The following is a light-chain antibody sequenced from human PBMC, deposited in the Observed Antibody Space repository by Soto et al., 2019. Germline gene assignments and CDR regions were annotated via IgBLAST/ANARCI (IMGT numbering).Light chain of an antibody. Sequence: QSVLTQPASVSGSPGQSITISCTGTNSDVESYNLVSWFRQHPGEAPKLIVYEGTKRPSGVSNRFSGSKSGNPASLTISGLQAEDEANYYCCSYAGTATVFXTGTKVTVL. CDR3: CSYAGTATV. V-gene: IGLV2-23*03. CDR1: NSDVESYNL. J-gene: IGLJ1*01. CDR2: EGT.